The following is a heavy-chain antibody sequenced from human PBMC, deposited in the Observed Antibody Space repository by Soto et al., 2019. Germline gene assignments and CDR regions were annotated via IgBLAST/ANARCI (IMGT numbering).Heavy chain of an antibody. CDR1: GFTFSTYW. CDR3: ARNGR. CDR2: IKPDGSAT. J-gene: IGHJ4*01. Sequence: EVQLVESGGGLVQPGGSLRLSCAASGFTFSTYWMSWVRQAPGKGLEWVANIKPDGSATDYVDAGKGRFTISTANANNSLFLQMNSLRAEDTGVYSCARNGRWGIGTFVTVSS. V-gene: IGHV3-7*05. D-gene: IGHD2-8*01.